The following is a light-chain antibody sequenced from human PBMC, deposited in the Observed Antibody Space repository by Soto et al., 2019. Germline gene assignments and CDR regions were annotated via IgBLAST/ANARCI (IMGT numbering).Light chain of an antibody. CDR1: RGVGNS. CDR3: QKYDSAPFI. Sequence: DVQMTQSPSSLYASVGDRVTITSRASRGVGNSLAWYQQKPGKVPTLLIYGASTLESGVPSRFSGSGSGTFFTLIINILQPDDVATYYCQKYDSAPFIFGPGYKVHLK. CDR2: GAS. V-gene: IGKV1-27*01. J-gene: IGKJ3*01.